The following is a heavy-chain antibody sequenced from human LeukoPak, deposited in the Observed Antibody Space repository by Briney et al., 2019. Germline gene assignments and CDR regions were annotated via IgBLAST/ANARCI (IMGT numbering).Heavy chain of an antibody. CDR1: LDSTTSNF. J-gene: IGHJ4*02. CDR2: IHRSGSP. Sequence: SETLSLTCTVSLDSTTSNFWSWVRQPPGKGLEWIGEIHRSGSPNYNPSLQSRVTISIAMSRNQIALELSSVTAADTAVYYSAREIFGGYNPGAYWGQGILVTVSS. D-gene: IGHD3-3*01. V-gene: IGHV4-4*02. CDR3: AREIFGGYNPGAY.